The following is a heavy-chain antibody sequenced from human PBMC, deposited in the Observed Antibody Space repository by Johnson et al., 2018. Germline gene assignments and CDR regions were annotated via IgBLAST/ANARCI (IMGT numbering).Heavy chain of an antibody. Sequence: VQLVQSGAEVKKPGASVKVSCKASGYTFTSNDINWVRQATGQGLEWMGWMNRNSGKTGHTQKFQGSVTRTRNTSISTAYRELSSLRSEDTAVYYCARAGSYGDYYMDVWGKGTTVTVSS. CDR3: ARAGSYGDYYMDV. D-gene: IGHD4-17*01. V-gene: IGHV1-8*01. J-gene: IGHJ6*03. CDR1: GYTFTSND. CDR2: MNRNSGKT.